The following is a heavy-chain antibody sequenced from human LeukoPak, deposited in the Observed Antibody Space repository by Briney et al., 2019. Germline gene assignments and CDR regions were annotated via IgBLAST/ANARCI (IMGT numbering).Heavy chain of an antibody. Sequence: GRSLRLSCAASGFTSNDHAMHWIRQIPGKGLEWVSGISWNSGSIGYADSVKGRFTISRDNAKNSLYLQMNSLRAEDTALYYCAKDWQQPEQHWGQGTLVTVSS. CDR1: GFTSNDHA. CDR2: ISWNSGSI. V-gene: IGHV3-9*02. J-gene: IGHJ1*01. CDR3: AKDWQQPEQH. D-gene: IGHD6-13*01.